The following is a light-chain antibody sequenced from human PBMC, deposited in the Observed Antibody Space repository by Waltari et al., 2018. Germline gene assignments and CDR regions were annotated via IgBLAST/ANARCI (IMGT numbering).Light chain of an antibody. CDR2: WAS. J-gene: IGKJ1*01. V-gene: IGKV4-1*01. Sequence: DIVMTQSPDSLAVSLGARATIKCKSSQSVLYSSNNKNYLAWYQQRPGQPPKLLIYWASTRDSGVPDRFSGSGSGTDFTLTISTLQAEDVAVYYCHQYYIRPGTFGRGTRVEIK. CDR1: QSVLYSSNNKNY. CDR3: HQYYIRPGT.